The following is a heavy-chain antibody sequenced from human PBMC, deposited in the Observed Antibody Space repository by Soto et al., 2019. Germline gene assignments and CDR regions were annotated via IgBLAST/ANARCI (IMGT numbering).Heavy chain of an antibody. CDR3: ARHRGGSGVNFDY. V-gene: IGHV4-39*01. D-gene: IGHD5-12*01. Sequence: QLQLQESGPGLVKPSETLSLTCTVSGGSISSSSYYWDWIRQPPGKGLEWIGSFDYGGSTYYNPSHKSRVTISVDTSKNQFSLKLSSVTAADTAVFYCARHRGGSGVNFDYWGQGTLVTVSS. CDR2: FDYGGST. CDR1: GGSISSSSYY. J-gene: IGHJ4*02.